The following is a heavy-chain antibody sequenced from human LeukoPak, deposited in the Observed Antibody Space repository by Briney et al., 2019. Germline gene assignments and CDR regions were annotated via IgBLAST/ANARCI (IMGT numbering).Heavy chain of an antibody. V-gene: IGHV3-33*01. J-gene: IGHJ4*02. CDR3: AREVGSGSYYKSYFDY. D-gene: IGHD3-10*01. CDR2: IWYDGSNK. Sequence: GRSLRLSCAASGFTFSSYGMHWVRQAPGKGLEWVAVIWYDGSNKYYADSVKGRFTISRDNSKNTLHLQMNSLRAEDTAVYYCAREVGSGSYYKSYFDYWGQGTLVTVSS. CDR1: GFTFSSYG.